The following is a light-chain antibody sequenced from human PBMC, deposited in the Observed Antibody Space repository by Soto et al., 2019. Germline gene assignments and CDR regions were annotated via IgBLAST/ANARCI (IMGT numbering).Light chain of an antibody. J-gene: IGLJ1*01. CDR3: QSYDSSLSGYV. CDR2: ANS. CDR1: SSNIGAGYD. Sequence: QSVLTQPPSVSGAPGQRVTISCTGSSSNIGAGYDVHWYQQLPGTAPQLLIYANSNRPSGVPGRFSGSKSGASASLAITGLQAEDEADYYCQSYDSSLSGYVFGTGTKVTVX. V-gene: IGLV1-40*01.